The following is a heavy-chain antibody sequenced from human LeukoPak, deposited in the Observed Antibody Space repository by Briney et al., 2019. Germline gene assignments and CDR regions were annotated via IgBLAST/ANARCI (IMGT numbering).Heavy chain of an antibody. CDR3: AKAKTRGQYYFDY. CDR2: ISGSGGST. V-gene: IGHV3-23*01. CDR1: GFTFSNYA. J-gene: IGHJ4*02. Sequence: GGSLRLSCAASGFTFSNYAMSWVRQAPGKGLEWVSAISGSGGSTYYADSVKGRFTISRDNSQNTLYLQMNSLRAEDTAVYYCAKAKTRGQYYFDYWGQGTLVTVS.